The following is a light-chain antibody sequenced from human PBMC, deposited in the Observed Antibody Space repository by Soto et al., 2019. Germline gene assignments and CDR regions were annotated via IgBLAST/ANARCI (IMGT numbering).Light chain of an antibody. CDR2: AAS. J-gene: IGKJ2*01. V-gene: IGKV1-39*01. CDR3: QQSFRTPYA. Sequence: DIQMTQSPSSLSASVGDRVTITCRSSENIIDYLNWYQQKPRKAPNLLIYAASSLQSGVPSRFSGSGSGTDFTLTISSLRPEDFATYFCQQSFRTPYAFGQGTKVDIK. CDR1: ENIIDY.